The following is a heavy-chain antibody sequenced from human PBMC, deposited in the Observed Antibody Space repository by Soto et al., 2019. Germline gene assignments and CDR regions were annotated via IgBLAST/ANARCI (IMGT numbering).Heavy chain of an antibody. D-gene: IGHD1-20*01. V-gene: IGHV1-69*12. CDR2: IVPIVDTS. CDR1: GGTFSSYA. J-gene: IGHJ4*02. CDR3: VIVVSIPGFSDN. Sequence: QVQLVQSGAEVRQPASSVKVSCKTSGGTFSSYAISWVRQAPGQGLEWMGGIVPIVDTSTYAQKFQGRVTTTVDVSTHSVCNELSTLRSVDTAVYHCVIVVSIPGFSDNWGQGTLVTVSS.